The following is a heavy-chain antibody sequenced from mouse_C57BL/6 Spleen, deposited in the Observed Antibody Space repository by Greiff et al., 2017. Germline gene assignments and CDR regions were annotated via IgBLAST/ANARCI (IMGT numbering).Heavy chain of an antibody. V-gene: IGHV1-50*01. CDR3: ARGYYVHYAMDY. J-gene: IGHJ4*01. D-gene: IGHD2-3*01. Sequence: QVQLQQPGAELVKPGASVKLSCKASGYTFTSYWMQWVKQRPGQGLEWIGEIDPSDSYTNYNQKFKGKATLTVDTSSSTAYMQLSSLTSEDSAVYYCARGYYVHYAMDYWGQGTSVTVSS. CDR1: GYTFTSYW. CDR2: IDPSDSYT.